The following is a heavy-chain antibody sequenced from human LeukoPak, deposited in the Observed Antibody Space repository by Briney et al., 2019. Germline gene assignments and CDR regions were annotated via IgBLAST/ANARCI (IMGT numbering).Heavy chain of an antibody. CDR3: AKDKTPYNWNDVPFDY. J-gene: IGHJ4*02. CDR1: GFTFSSYG. CDR2: IRYDGSNK. D-gene: IGHD1-1*01. V-gene: IGHV3-30*02. Sequence: GGSLRLSCAASGFTFSSYGMHWVRQAPGKGLEWVAFIRYDGSNKYYADSVKGRFTISRDNSKNTLYLQMNSLRAEDTAVYYCAKDKTPYNWNDVPFDYWGQRTLVTVSS.